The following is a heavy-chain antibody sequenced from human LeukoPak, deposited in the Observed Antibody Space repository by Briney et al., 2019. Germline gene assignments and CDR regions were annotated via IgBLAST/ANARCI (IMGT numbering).Heavy chain of an antibody. CDR2: INPNSGGT. CDR1: GYTLTGYY. J-gene: IGHJ4*02. D-gene: IGHD3-3*01. CDR3: ARDGASGYLADY. V-gene: IGHV1-2*02. Sequence: GASVKLSCKASGYTLTGYYMPRVRQAPGQGLEWMGWINPNSGGTNYAQKFQGRVTMTRDTSISTAYMELSRLGSDDTAVYYCARDGASGYLADYWGQGTLVTVSS.